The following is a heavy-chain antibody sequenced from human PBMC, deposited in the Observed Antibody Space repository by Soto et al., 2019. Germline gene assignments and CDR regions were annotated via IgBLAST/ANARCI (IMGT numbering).Heavy chain of an antibody. D-gene: IGHD3-22*01. J-gene: IGHJ4*02. V-gene: IGHV4-34*02. CDR1: GGTFSGYY. CDR3: ARAGDNSGYSDY. Sequence: QVQLQQWGAGLLKPSETLSLTCAVYGGTFSGYYWIWIRQPPGKGLEWIGEINHSGSSNYNPSLKSRVTISVDTSKNQFSLMLSSVTAADTAVYYCARAGDNSGYSDYWGQGTLVTVSS. CDR2: INHSGSS.